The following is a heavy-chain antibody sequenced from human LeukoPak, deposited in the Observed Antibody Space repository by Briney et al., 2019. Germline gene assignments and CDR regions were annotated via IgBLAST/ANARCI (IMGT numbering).Heavy chain of an antibody. J-gene: IGHJ4*02. Sequence: ASVKVSCKASGYTFTSYGISWVRQAPGQGLEWMGWISAYNGNTNYAQKLQGRVTMTTDTSTSTAYMELRSLRSDDTAVYYCARDEGPYGKQDFDYWGQGTLVTVSS. V-gene: IGHV1-18*01. CDR2: ISAYNGNT. CDR3: ARDEGPYGKQDFDY. D-gene: IGHD4-17*01. CDR1: GYTFTSYG.